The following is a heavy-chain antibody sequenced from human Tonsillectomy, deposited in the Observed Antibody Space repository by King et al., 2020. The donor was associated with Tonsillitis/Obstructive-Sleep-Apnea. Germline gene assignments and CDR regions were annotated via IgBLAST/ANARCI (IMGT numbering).Heavy chain of an antibody. V-gene: IGHV5-51*01. J-gene: IGHJ4*02. Sequence: QLVQSGAEVKKPGESLKISCKGSGYSCTSYWIGWGCQMPGKGREWMGMSYPGDSETRYSPSFQGQVTISADKSISTAYLQWSSLKASDTAMYYCARLTEGGYYFDYWGQGTLVTVSS. CDR1: GYSCTSYW. D-gene: IGHD3-16*01. CDR3: ARLTEGGYYFDY. CDR2: SYPGDSET.